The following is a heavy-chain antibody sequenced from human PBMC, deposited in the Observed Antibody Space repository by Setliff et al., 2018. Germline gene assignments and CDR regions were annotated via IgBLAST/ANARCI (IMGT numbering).Heavy chain of an antibody. Sequence: PSETLSLTCTVSGGSISSYYWSWIRQPAGKGLEWIGHIYIGGSANYNPSLKSRVTMSIDTSKKQFSLKLSSVTAADTAVYYCARGIVAGTGAPGYWGQGTLVTVSS. CDR1: GGSISSYY. CDR3: ARGIVAGTGAPGY. CDR2: IYIGGSA. J-gene: IGHJ4*02. V-gene: IGHV4-4*07. D-gene: IGHD6-19*01.